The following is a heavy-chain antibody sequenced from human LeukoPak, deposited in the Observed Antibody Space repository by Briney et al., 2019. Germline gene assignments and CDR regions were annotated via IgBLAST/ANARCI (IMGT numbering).Heavy chain of an antibody. CDR3: ARVSRGNSVGGDY. Sequence: GGSLRLSCAASGLTVSKNYMSWVRQAPGKGLESVSVIYSGGSTYYADSVRGRFTISRDNSKNTLYLQMNSLRVEDTAVYYCARVSRGNSVGGDYWGQGTLVTVSS. D-gene: IGHD4-23*01. V-gene: IGHV3-53*01. CDR2: IYSGGST. CDR1: GLTVSKNY. J-gene: IGHJ4*02.